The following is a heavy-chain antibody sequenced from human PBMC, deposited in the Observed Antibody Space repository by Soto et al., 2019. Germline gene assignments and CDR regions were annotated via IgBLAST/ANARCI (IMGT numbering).Heavy chain of an antibody. CDR2: FDPEDGET. J-gene: IGHJ3*02. CDR1: GYTLTELS. D-gene: IGHD6-19*01. V-gene: IGHV1-24*01. Sequence: GASVKVSCKVSGYTLTELSMHWVRQAPGKGLEWMGGFDPEDGETIYAQKFQGRVTMTEDTSTDTAYMELSSLRSEDTAVYYCATGAYSSGWYGDGRVDAFDIWGQGTMVTVSS. CDR3: ATGAYSSGWYGDGRVDAFDI.